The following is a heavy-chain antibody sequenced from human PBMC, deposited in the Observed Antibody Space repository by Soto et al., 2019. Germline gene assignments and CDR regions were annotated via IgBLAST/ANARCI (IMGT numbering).Heavy chain of an antibody. CDR1: GDSVSSNNAA. CDR3: ARAHLIASRLMWYLDL. D-gene: IGHD6-6*01. V-gene: IGHV6-1*01. Sequence: QTLSLPCAISGDSVSSNNAAWHLIRQSPSRGLEWLGRTYYRSKWYNDYAMSVKGRITINPDTSKDHFSLQLNSVTPEDTAVYYCARAHLIASRLMWYLDLWGRGTLVTVSS. CDR2: TYYRSKWYN. J-gene: IGHJ2*01.